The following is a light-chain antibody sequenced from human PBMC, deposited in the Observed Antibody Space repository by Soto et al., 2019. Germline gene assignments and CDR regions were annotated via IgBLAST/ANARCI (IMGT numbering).Light chain of an antibody. CDR2: AAS. Sequence: DIQMTQSPSSLSASVGDRVTVTCRASQSISSYLNWYQQKPGKAPKLLIYAASTLQSGVPSRFSGSVSGTNFTLTISSLQPEDFATYYCQQGYSIPPYTFGQGTKLEIK. CDR1: QSISSY. V-gene: IGKV1-39*01. J-gene: IGKJ2*01. CDR3: QQGYSIPPYT.